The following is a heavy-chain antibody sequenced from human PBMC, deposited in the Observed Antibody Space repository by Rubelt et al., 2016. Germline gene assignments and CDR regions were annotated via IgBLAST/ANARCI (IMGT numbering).Heavy chain of an antibody. V-gene: IGHV4-59*08. Sequence: QVQLQESGPGLLKPSETLSLTCTVSGGSISTYYWSWIRQPPGKGLEWIGNIYYSGSTKYNPSLKSRVTISVDTSNDQFSLKLSLFAAADTAVYYCARTYYYDSSGPVDYWGQGTLVTVSS. CDR3: ARTYYYDSSGPVDY. CDR2: IYYSGST. J-gene: IGHJ4*02. D-gene: IGHD3-22*01. CDR1: GGSISTYY.